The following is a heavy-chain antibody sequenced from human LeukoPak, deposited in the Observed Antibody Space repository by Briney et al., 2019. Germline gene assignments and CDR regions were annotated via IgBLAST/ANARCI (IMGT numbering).Heavy chain of an antibody. Sequence: GGSLRLSCAASGFTFSSYSMNWVRQAPGKGLEWVSSISSSSSYIYYADSVKGRFTISRDNAKNSLYLQMNSLGAEDTAVYYCARDKEAAVDFWSGYYPLWGQGTLVTVSS. CDR2: ISSSSSYI. J-gene: IGHJ4*02. CDR3: ARDKEAAVDFWSGYYPL. CDR1: GFTFSSYS. V-gene: IGHV3-21*01. D-gene: IGHD3-3*01.